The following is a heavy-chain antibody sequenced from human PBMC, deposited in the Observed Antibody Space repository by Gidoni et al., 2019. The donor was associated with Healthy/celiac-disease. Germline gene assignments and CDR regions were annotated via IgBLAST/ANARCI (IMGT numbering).Heavy chain of an antibody. D-gene: IGHD3-10*01. V-gene: IGHV3-30*18. J-gene: IGHJ6*02. Sequence: QVQLVESGGGVVQPGRSLRLSCAASEFTFSSYGMHWVRQAPGKGLEWVAVISYDGSNKYYADSVKGRFTISRDNSKNTLYLQMNSLRAEDTAVYYCAKDLGSGEGMDVWGQGTTVTVSS. CDR2: ISYDGSNK. CDR3: AKDLGSGEGMDV. CDR1: EFTFSSYG.